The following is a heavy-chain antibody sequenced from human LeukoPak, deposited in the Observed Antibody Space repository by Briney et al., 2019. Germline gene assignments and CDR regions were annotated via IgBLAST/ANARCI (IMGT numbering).Heavy chain of an antibody. Sequence: PSETLSLTCTVSGGSISSYYWSWIRQPPGKGLEWIGYIYCSGSTNYNPSLKSRVTISVDTSKNQFSLKLSSVTAADTAVYYCARLAVAVPGRLPEDFDYWGQGTLVTVSS. CDR3: ARLAVAVPGRLPEDFDY. CDR1: GGSISSYY. J-gene: IGHJ4*02. V-gene: IGHV4-59*01. D-gene: IGHD2-15*01. CDR2: IYCSGST.